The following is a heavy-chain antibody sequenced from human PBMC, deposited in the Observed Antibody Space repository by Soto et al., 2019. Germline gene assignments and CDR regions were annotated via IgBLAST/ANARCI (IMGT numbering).Heavy chain of an antibody. CDR2: INHSGST. CDR3: ARRFVVPAATGDLNYYYYGMDV. J-gene: IGHJ6*02. V-gene: IGHV4-34*01. D-gene: IGHD2-2*01. Sequence: SETLSLTCAVYGGSFSGYYWIWIRQPPGKGLEWIGEINHSGSTNYNPSLKSRVTISVDTSKNQFSLKLSSVTAADTAVYYCARRFVVPAATGDLNYYYYGMDVWGQGTTVTVSS. CDR1: GGSFSGYY.